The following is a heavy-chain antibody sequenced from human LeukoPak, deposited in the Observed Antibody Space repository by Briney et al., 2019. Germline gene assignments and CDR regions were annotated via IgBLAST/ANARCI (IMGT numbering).Heavy chain of an antibody. CDR1: GFTFSIYS. Sequence: GGSLRLPCAASGFTFSIYSMKWVRQAPGKGLEWVSSISSSSSYIYYADSVKGRFTIYRDNAKNSLYLQMNSLRAEDTAVYYCASGHYGDSGGYYIDDWGQGTLVTVSS. V-gene: IGHV3-21*01. CDR3: ASGHYGDSGGYYIDD. CDR2: ISSSSSYI. J-gene: IGHJ4*02. D-gene: IGHD4-17*01.